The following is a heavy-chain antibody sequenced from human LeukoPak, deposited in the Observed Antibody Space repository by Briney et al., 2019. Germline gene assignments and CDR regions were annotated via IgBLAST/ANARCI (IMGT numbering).Heavy chain of an antibody. CDR3: AQTTSPYYYYYGMDV. Sequence: SVMVSCKASGGTFSSYAISWVRQAPGQGLEWMGGIIPIFGTANYAQKFQGRVTITADESTSTAYMELSSLRSEDTAVYYCAQTTSPYYYYYGMDVWGKGTTVTVSS. CDR1: GGTFSSYA. V-gene: IGHV1-69*13. J-gene: IGHJ6*04. D-gene: IGHD1-1*01. CDR2: IIPIFGTA.